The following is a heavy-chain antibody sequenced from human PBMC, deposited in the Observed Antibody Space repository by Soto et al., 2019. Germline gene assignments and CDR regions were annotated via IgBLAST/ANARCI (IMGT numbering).Heavy chain of an antibody. Sequence: QVQLVQSGAEVKKPGATVKVSCKASGYTFTSYGISWVRQAPGQGLEWMGWISAYNGNTNYAQKLQGRVTMTTDTSTSTAYMELRSLKSDDTAVYYCARVYRITMVRGELSEYWGQGTLVTVSS. V-gene: IGHV1-18*01. CDR1: GYTFTSYG. J-gene: IGHJ4*02. CDR3: ARVYRITMVRGELSEY. CDR2: ISAYNGNT. D-gene: IGHD3-10*01.